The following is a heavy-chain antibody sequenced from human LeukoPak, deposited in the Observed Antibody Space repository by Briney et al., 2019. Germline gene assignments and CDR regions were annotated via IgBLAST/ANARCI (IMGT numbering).Heavy chain of an antibody. Sequence: SETLSLTCTVSGGSVSSGSYYWSWIRQPPGKGLEWIGYIYYSGSTNYNPSLKSRVTISVDTSKNQFSLKLSSVTAADTAVYYCASSTYYYDSSGYYDCAFDIWGQGTMVTASS. J-gene: IGHJ3*02. CDR1: GGSVSSGSYY. CDR2: IYYSGST. CDR3: ASSTYYYDSSGYYDCAFDI. V-gene: IGHV4-61*01. D-gene: IGHD3-22*01.